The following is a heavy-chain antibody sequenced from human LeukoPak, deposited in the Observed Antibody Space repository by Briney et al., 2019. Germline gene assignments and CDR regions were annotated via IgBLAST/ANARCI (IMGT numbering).Heavy chain of an antibody. V-gene: IGHV4-39*01. J-gene: IGHJ3*02. CDR1: GGSISSSGYY. CDR3: ARHSRSGYGDYESAFDI. D-gene: IGHD5-12*01. CDR2: FYYTGST. Sequence: PSETLSLTCIVSGGSISSSGYYWDWIRQPPGKGLEWIGNFYYTGSTYYNPFLKSRITISVDTSKNQFSLKLRSVTAADTAVYYCARHSRSGYGDYESAFDIWGQGTMVTVSS.